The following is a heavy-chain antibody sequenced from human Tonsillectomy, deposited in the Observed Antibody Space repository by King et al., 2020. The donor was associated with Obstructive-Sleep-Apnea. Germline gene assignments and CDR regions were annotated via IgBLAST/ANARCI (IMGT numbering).Heavy chain of an antibody. CDR3: ARGSGAAAVNWFDP. CDR2: INHSGST. Sequence: VQLQQWGAGLLKPSETLSLTCAVYGGSFSDYYWSWIRQPPGGGLEVVGEINHSGSTNYNPSLKSRVTLSADTSNNQFSLKLSSVTAADTAVYYCARGSGAAAVNWFDPWGQGTLVTVSS. J-gene: IGHJ5*02. D-gene: IGHD6-13*01. CDR1: GGSFSDYY. V-gene: IGHV4-34*01.